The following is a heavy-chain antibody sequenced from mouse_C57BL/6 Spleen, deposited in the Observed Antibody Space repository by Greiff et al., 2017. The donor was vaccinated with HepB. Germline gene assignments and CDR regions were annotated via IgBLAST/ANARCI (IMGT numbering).Heavy chain of an antibody. CDR2: ISSGGSYT. CDR1: GFTFSSYG. J-gene: IGHJ2*01. Sequence: EVKLMESGGDLVKPGGSLKLSCAASGFTFSSYGMSWVRQTPDKRLEWVATISSGGSYTYYPDSVKGRFTISRDNAKNTLYLQMSSLKSEDTAMYYCARKGGSLYYFDYWGQGTTLTVSS. D-gene: IGHD1-1*02. V-gene: IGHV5-6*01. CDR3: ARKGGSLYYFDY.